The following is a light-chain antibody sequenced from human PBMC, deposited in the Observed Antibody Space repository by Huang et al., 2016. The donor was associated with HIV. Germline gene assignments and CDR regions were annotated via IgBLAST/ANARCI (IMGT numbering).Light chain of an antibody. CDR3: HHRARWPPAHT. J-gene: IGKJ2*01. Sequence: LVLTQSPANLSLSPGERATLSCRASHAVSSYLAWYQQRPGQAPRLLIYEASNRSTGIPARFRCSGSGTDFTLPISSLEPEDFAIYYCHHRARWPPAHTFGQGTKLEIK. V-gene: IGKV3-11*01. CDR1: HAVSSY. CDR2: EAS.